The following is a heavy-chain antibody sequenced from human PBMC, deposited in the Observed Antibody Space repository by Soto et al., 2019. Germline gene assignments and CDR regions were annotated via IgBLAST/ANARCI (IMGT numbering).Heavy chain of an antibody. V-gene: IGHV1-69*06. CDR3: ARGSGMGATDGSFDI. CDR1: GGTFSSYA. D-gene: IGHD1-26*01. CDR2: IIPIFGTA. J-gene: IGHJ3*02. Sequence: ASVKVSCKASGGTFSSYAISWVRQAPGQGLEWMGGIIPIFGTANYAQKFQGRVTITADKSTSTAYMELSSLRSEDTAVYYCARGSGMGATDGSFDIWGQGTMVNVSS.